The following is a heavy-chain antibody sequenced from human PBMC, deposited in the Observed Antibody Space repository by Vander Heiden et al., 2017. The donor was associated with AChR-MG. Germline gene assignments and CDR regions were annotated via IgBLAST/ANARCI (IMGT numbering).Heavy chain of an antibody. V-gene: IGHV3-30*18. CDR1: GFTFSRYG. D-gene: IGHD5-12*01. CDR3: AKGGYSGYTPYYYYYMDV. Sequence: QVQLVESGGGVVQPGRSLRLSCAASGFTFSRYGLHWVRQAPGKGLEWVAVISYDGSNKYYADSVKGRFTISRDNSKNTLYLQMNSLRAEDTAVYYCAKGGYSGYTPYYYYYMDVWGKGTTVTVSS. CDR2: ISYDGSNK. J-gene: IGHJ6*03.